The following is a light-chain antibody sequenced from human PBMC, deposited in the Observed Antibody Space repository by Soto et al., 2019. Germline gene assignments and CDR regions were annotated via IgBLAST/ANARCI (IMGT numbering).Light chain of an antibody. CDR3: QQYGSSGT. Sequence: EIVLTQSPATLSLSPGERATLACRASQSVSNFLAWYQQKPGQAPRILIYDASNRATGIPARFSGSGSGTDFTLTIRSLEPEDFAVYYCQQYGSSGTFGQGTKVDIK. CDR2: DAS. J-gene: IGKJ1*01. V-gene: IGKV3-11*01. CDR1: QSVSNF.